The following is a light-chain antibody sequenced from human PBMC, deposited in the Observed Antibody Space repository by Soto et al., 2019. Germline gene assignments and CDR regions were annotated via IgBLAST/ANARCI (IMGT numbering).Light chain of an antibody. CDR3: QQSYSTLGFT. CDR2: AAS. CDR1: QSISGY. V-gene: IGKV1-39*01. J-gene: IGKJ3*01. Sequence: DIQMTQSPSSLSASVGDRVTITCRASQSISGYLNWYQQKQGKAPKLLIYAASSLQSAIPSRFSGSESGTDFNLTISSLQPGDFATNYCQQSYSTLGFTFGPGTKVDIK.